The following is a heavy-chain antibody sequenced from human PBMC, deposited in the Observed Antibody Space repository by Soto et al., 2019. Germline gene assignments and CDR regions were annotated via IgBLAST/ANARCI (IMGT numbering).Heavy chain of an antibody. CDR1: GYTFTSYG. CDR3: ARDLSEWLFHIRVDYYYGMDV. J-gene: IGHJ6*02. D-gene: IGHD3-3*01. V-gene: IGHV1-18*04. Sequence: GASVKVSCKASGYTFTSYGISWVRQAPGQGLEWMGWISAYNGNTNYAQKLQGRVTMTTDTSTSTAYMELRSLRSDDTAVYYCARDLSEWLFHIRVDYYYGMDVWGQGTTVTVSS. CDR2: ISAYNGNT.